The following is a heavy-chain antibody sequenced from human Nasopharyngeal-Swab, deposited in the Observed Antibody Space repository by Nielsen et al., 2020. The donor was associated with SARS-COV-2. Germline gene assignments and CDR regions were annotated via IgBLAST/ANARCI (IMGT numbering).Heavy chain of an antibody. CDR2: ISGSGGST. CDR3: ARDDFPDAFDI. V-gene: IGHV3-23*01. Sequence: GESLKISCAASGFTFSSYAMSWVRQAPGKGLEWVSAISGSGGSTYYADSVKGRFTISRDNSKNTLYLQMNSLRAEDTAVYYCARDDFPDAFDIWGQGTMVTVSS. D-gene: IGHD2/OR15-2a*01. CDR1: GFTFSSYA. J-gene: IGHJ3*02.